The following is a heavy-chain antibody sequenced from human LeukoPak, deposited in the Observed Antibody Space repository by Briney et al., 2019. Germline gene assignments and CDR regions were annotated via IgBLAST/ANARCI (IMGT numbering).Heavy chain of an antibody. CDR1: GGLFDGHY. CDR3: ARHIPYYYGSGSRYSLDY. D-gene: IGHD3-10*01. J-gene: IGHJ4*02. Sequence: PSETLSLTCAVYGGLFDGHYWTWIRQPPGKGLEWIGEINHSGSTNYNPSLKSRVTISVDTSKNQFSLKLSSVTAADTAVYYCARHIPYYYGSGSRYSLDYWGQGTLVTVSS. V-gene: IGHV4-34*01. CDR2: INHSGST.